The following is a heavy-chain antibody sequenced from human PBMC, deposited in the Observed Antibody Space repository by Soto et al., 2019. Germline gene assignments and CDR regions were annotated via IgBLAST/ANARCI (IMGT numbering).Heavy chain of an antibody. CDR2: ISGSGGST. CDR3: ATPYYYDSSGYYPVYYYYGMDV. Sequence: GSLRLSCAASGFTFSSYAMSWVRQAPGKGLEWVSAISGSGGSTYYADSVKGRFTISRDNSKNTLYLQMNSLRAEDTAVYYCATPYYYDSSGYYPVYYYYGMDVWGQGTTVTV. CDR1: GFTFSSYA. V-gene: IGHV3-23*01. D-gene: IGHD3-22*01. J-gene: IGHJ6*02.